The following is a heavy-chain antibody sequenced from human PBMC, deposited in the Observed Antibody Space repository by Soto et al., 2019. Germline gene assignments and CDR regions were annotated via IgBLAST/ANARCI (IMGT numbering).Heavy chain of an antibody. V-gene: IGHV1-58*01. CDR2: IVVGSGST. CDR3: AAGYCSGGSCYDFYYYGRDV. J-gene: IGHJ6*02. Sequence: QMQVVQSGPEVKKPGTSVKVSCKASGFTFSNSAVQWVRQARGQPLEWIGWIVVGSGSTNYAQNFQERVTITRDMSTRTAYIELSSLTSEDTAVYYCAAGYCSGGSCYDFYYYGRDVWGQGTTVTVSS. CDR1: GFTFSNSA. D-gene: IGHD2-15*01.